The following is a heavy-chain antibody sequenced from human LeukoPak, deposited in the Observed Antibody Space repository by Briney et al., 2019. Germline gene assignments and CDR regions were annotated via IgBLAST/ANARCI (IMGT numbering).Heavy chain of an antibody. CDR1: GFIFSDYY. D-gene: IGHD2-2*01. V-gene: IGHV3-11*06. J-gene: IGHJ4*02. CDR3: ARVGRCSSTSCYGGGYYFDY. Sequence: GGSLRLSCAASGFIFSDYYMSWIRQAPGKGLEWVSYISSSSSYTNYADSVKGRFTISRDNAKHSLYLQMNRLRAEDTAVYYCARVGRCSSTSCYGGGYYFDYWGQGTLVTVSS. CDR2: ISSSSSYT.